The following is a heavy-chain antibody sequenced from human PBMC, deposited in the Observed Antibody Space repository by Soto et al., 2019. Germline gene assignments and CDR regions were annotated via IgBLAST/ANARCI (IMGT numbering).Heavy chain of an antibody. V-gene: IGHV1-2*02. Sequence: ASVKVSCKASGYTFTGYYMHWVGQAPVQVLEWMGCINPNSGGTKYAQKFQGRVNMTRDTSISTAYMELSRLRSDETAVYYCATLQDYGDYPLYYYYGMEVWGQGTTVTLSS. CDR2: INPNSGGT. D-gene: IGHD4-17*01. CDR3: ATLQDYGDYPLYYYYGMEV. J-gene: IGHJ6*01. CDR1: GYTFTGYY.